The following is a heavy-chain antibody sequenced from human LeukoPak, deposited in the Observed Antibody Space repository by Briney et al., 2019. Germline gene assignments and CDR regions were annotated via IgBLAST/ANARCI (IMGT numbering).Heavy chain of an antibody. Sequence: SETLSLTCALYGGSFSDYYWSWIRQPPGKGLEWIGEINHSGITNYNPSLKSRVSISADTSKNQFSLKLNSVTAADTVVYYCAREPLTTVVTPFDCWGQGTLVTVSS. D-gene: IGHD4-23*01. CDR2: INHSGIT. CDR1: GGSFSDYY. V-gene: IGHV4-34*01. CDR3: AREPLTTVVTPFDC. J-gene: IGHJ4*02.